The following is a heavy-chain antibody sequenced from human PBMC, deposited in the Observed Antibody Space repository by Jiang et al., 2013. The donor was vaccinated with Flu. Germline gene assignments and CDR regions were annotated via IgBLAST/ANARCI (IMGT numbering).Heavy chain of an antibody. CDR1: GFTFSSYA. J-gene: IGHJ6*03. CDR3: AREGAIEDHYYYYMDV. V-gene: IGHV3-30-3*01. Sequence: LLESGGGVVQPGRSLRLSCAASGFTFSSYAMHWVRQAPGKGLEWVAVISYDGSNKYYADSVKGRFTISRDNSKNTLYLQMNSLRAEDTAVYYCAREGAIEDHYYYYMDV. D-gene: IGHD2-15*01. CDR2: ISYDGSNK.